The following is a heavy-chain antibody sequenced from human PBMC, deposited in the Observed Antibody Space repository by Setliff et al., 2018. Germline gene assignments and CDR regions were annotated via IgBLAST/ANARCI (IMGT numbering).Heavy chain of an antibody. CDR3: ARGRERDYNFWSGYYTYYYYGMDV. CDR2: MNPNSGNT. CDR1: GYTFTSYD. Sequence: ASVKVSCKASGYTFTSYDIDWVRQATGQGLEWMGWMNPNSGNTGYAQKFQGRVTMTRNTSISTAYMELSSLRSEDTAVYYCARGRERDYNFWSGYYTYYYYGMDVWGQGTTVTVSS. V-gene: IGHV1-8*02. D-gene: IGHD3-3*01. J-gene: IGHJ6*02.